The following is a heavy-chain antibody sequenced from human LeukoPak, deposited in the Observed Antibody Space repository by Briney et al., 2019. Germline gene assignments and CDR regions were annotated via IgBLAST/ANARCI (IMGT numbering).Heavy chain of an antibody. V-gene: IGHV1-69*13. CDR1: GGTFSSYA. D-gene: IGHD2-15*01. CDR3: ARVGDCSGGSCYADY. J-gene: IGHJ4*02. Sequence: SVKVSCKASGGTFSSYAISWVRQAPGQGLEWMGGIIPIFGTANYAQKFQGRVTITADESTSTAYMELSSLRSEDTAVYYRARVGDCSGGSCYADYWGQGTLVTVSS. CDR2: IIPIFGTA.